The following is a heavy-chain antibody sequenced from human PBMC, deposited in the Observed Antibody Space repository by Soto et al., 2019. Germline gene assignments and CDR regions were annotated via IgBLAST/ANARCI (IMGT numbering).Heavy chain of an antibody. D-gene: IGHD2-15*01. Sequence: PGGSLRLSCAASGFTFSSYGMHWVRQAPGKGLEWVAVILYDGSNKYYADSVKGRFTFSRDNSKNTLYLQMNSLRAEDTAVYYCARDVAGPDYWGQGTPVTVSS. CDR3: ARDVAGPDY. V-gene: IGHV3-33*01. J-gene: IGHJ4*02. CDR2: ILYDGSNK. CDR1: GFTFSSYG.